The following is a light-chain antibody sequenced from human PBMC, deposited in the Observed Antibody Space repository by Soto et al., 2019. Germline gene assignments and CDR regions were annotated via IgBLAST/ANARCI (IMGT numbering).Light chain of an antibody. CDR1: SSNMGNNY. J-gene: IGLJ1*01. V-gene: IGLV1-51*01. Sequence: QSVLTQPPSVSAAPGQKVTISCSGSSSNMGNNYVSWYQQLPGTAPKVLIYDNNKRPSGIPDRFSGSKSGTSATLGITGLQTGDEADYYCGTWDSSLSAHFVFGTGTKLTVL. CDR2: DNN. CDR3: GTWDSSLSAHFV.